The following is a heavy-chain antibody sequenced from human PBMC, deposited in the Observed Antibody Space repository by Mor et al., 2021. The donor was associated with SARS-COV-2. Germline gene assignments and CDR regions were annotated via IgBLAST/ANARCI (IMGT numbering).Heavy chain of an antibody. CDR3: ARNLVGATGGYGMDV. D-gene: IGHD1-26*01. CDR1: W. J-gene: IGHJ6*02. Sequence: WWSWVRRPPGKGLEWIGEISHSGDTNYNPSVRGRVTISMDKSRNQFSLKVTSVTAADTAVYYCARNLVGATGGYGMDVWGQGT. V-gene: IGHV4-4*02. CDR2: ISHSGDT.